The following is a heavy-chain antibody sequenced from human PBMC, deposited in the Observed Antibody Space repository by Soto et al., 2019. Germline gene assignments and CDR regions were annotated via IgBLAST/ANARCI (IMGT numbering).Heavy chain of an antibody. CDR1: GGTFSNYV. Sequence: QVQLVQSGAEVKEPGSSVKVSCKASGGTFSNYVITWVRQAPGQGLECMGGIIPISGTANYAQKFQGRVTITADEHTSTVYMELSSLRSEDTAVYYCARGWNDFPHWGQGTLVTVSA. D-gene: IGHD1-1*01. CDR3: ARGWNDFPH. CDR2: IIPISGTA. J-gene: IGHJ1*01. V-gene: IGHV1-69*01.